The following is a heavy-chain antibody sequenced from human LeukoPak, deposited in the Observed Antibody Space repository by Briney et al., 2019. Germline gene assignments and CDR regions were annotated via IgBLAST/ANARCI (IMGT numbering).Heavy chain of an antibody. CDR1: GFTFSSYW. CDR2: INSDGSST. Sequence: GGSLRLSCAASGFTFSSYWMHWVRQAPGKGLVWVSRINSDGSSTSYADSVKGRFTISRDNAKNTLYLQMNSLRAEDTAVYYCAKRECSSSSCYTGRDYWGQGTLVTVSS. D-gene: IGHD2-2*02. CDR3: AKRECSSSSCYTGRDY. V-gene: IGHV3-74*01. J-gene: IGHJ4*02.